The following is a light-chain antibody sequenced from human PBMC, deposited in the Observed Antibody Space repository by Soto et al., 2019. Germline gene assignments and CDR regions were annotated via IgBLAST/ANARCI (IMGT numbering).Light chain of an antibody. CDR3: QSYDSSFRGV. CDR2: GNN. V-gene: IGLV1-40*01. Sequence: QAVVTQPPSVSGAPGQRVTISCTGSSSNIGAEYDVHWYQQLPGTVPKLLIYGNNNRPSGVPDRFSGSKSGTSASLAITGLQAEDEADYYCQSYDSSFRGVFGTGTKVTVL. J-gene: IGLJ1*01. CDR1: SSNIGAEYD.